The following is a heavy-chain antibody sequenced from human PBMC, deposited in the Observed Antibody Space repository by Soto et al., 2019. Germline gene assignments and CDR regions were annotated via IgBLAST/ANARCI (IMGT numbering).Heavy chain of an antibody. CDR1: GGSFSGYY. CDR2: INHSGST. D-gene: IGHD3-16*02. V-gene: IGHV4-34*01. CDR3: ARREITFGGVIVAFDI. J-gene: IGHJ3*02. Sequence: SETLSLTCAVYGGSFSGYYWSWIRQPPGKGLEWIGEINHSGSTNYNPSLKSRVTISVDKSKNQFSLKLSSVTAADTAVYYCARREITFGGVIVAFDIWGQGTMVTVSS.